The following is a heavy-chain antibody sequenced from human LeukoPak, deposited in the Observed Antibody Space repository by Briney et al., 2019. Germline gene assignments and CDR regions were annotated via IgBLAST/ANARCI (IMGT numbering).Heavy chain of an antibody. CDR2: VYYSGST. J-gene: IGHJ4*02. D-gene: IGHD3-10*01. Sequence: PSETLSLTCTVSGGSISSSSYYWGWIRQPPGKGLEWIGNVYYSGSTYYNPSLKSRVTISVDTSKNQFSLNLASVTAADTAVYYCARLYYYVSGSYRYYFDYWGQGTLVTVSS. CDR1: GGSISSSSYY. CDR3: ARLYYYVSGSYRYYFDY. V-gene: IGHV4-39*01.